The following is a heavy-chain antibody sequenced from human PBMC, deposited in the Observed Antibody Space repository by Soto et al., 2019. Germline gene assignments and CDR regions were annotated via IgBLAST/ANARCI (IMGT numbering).Heavy chain of an antibody. V-gene: IGHV1-3*01. Sequence: QVQLVQSETEVKKPGASVKVSCKASGYTFNRYNMHWVCQAPGQRLEWMGWINAGNGNTKYSQKFQGRITITRDTSASTAYMELSSLRSEHTAVDYCAREGGDGWGYHSYGMDVWGQGTTVTVSS. CDR2: INAGNGNT. D-gene: IGHD3-16*01. CDR1: GYTFNRYN. J-gene: IGHJ6*02. CDR3: AREGGDGWGYHSYGMDV.